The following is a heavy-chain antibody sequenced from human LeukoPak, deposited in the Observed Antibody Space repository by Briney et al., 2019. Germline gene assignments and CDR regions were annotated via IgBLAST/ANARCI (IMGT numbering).Heavy chain of an antibody. Sequence: GGSLRLSCAASGFTFSSYAMHWVRQAPGKGLEYVSAISSNGGSTYYANSVKGRFTISRDNSKNTLYLQMGSLRAEDMAVYYCARAVAEDDSAFDIWGQGTMVTVSS. D-gene: IGHD3-3*01. CDR2: ISSNGGST. CDR3: ARAVAEDDSAFDI. CDR1: GFTFSSYA. V-gene: IGHV3-64*01. J-gene: IGHJ3*02.